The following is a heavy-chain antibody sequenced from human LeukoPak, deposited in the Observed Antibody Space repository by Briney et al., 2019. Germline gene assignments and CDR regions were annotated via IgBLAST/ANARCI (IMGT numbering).Heavy chain of an antibody. J-gene: IGHJ6*02. Sequence: GGSLRLSCAASGFTFSSYAMSWVRQAPGKGLEWVSAISGSGGSTYYADSVKGRFTISRDNSKNTLYLQMNSLRAEDTAVYYCAKGYSGSYGSDCYYGMDVWGQGTTVTVSS. CDR1: GFTFSSYA. D-gene: IGHD3-10*01. CDR2: ISGSGGST. V-gene: IGHV3-23*01. CDR3: AKGYSGSYGSDCYYGMDV.